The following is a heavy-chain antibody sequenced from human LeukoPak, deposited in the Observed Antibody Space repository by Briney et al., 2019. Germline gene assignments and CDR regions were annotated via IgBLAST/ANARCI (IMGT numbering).Heavy chain of an antibody. J-gene: IGHJ3*02. CDR2: INPSGGST. Sequence: ASVKVSCKASGYTFTSYYMHWVRQAPGQGLEWMGIINPSGGSTSYAQKFQGRVTMTRDTSTSTAYMELSSLRSEDTAVYYCARDQYYYDSSGYYYGSTGHNAFDIWGQGTMVTVSS. CDR1: GYTFTSYY. D-gene: IGHD3-22*01. CDR3: ARDQYYYDSSGYYYGSTGHNAFDI. V-gene: IGHV1-46*01.